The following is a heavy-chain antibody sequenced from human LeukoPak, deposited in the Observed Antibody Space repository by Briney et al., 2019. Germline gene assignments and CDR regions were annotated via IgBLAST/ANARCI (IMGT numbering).Heavy chain of an antibody. V-gene: IGHV3-11*01. Sequence: GGSLRLSCAASGFTFSDYYMSWIRQAPGKGLEWVSYISSSGNTIYYADSVKGRFTISRDNAKNSLYLQMNSLRAEETAVYYCARDAAAAGPYYYYGMDVWGQGTTVTVSS. CDR1: GFTFSDYY. D-gene: IGHD6-13*01. J-gene: IGHJ6*02. CDR3: ARDAAAAGPYYYYGMDV. CDR2: ISSSGNTI.